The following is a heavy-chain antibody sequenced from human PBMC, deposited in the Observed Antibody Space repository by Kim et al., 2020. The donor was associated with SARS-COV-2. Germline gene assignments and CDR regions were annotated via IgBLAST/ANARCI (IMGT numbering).Heavy chain of an antibody. J-gene: IGHJ4*01. D-gene: IGHD1-26*01. CDR3: VKDRWVGAITAYFDY. CDR2: SNNHGGSI. CDR1: GFTFGDYA. Sequence: GGSLRLSCAASGFTFGDYAMGWVRQAPGKGLEWVSLSNNHGGSIYLAESVKGRFSMSRDNFKNTLSLEMRSLRVEDSAVYHRVKDRWVGAITAYFDYWG. V-gene: IGHV3-23*01.